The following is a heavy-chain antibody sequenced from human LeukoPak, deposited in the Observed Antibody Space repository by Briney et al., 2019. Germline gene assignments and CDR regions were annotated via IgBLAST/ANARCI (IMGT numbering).Heavy chain of an antibody. CDR2: IYHSGST. CDR1: GGSIGSGGYS. CDR3: AREGPWFDP. V-gene: IGHV4-30-2*01. J-gene: IGHJ5*02. Sequence: PSQTLSLTCAVSGGSIGSGGYSWSWIRQPPGKGLEWIGYIYHSGSTYYNPSLKNRVTISVDRSKNQFSLKLSSVTAADTAVYYCAREGPWFDPWGQGTLVTVSS.